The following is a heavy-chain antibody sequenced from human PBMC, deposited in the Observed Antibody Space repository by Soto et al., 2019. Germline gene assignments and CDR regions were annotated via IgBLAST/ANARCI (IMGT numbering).Heavy chain of an antibody. V-gene: IGHV3-30-3*01. CDR3: ARPWDQIAVAVPFDY. CDR2: ISYDGSNK. D-gene: IGHD6-19*01. J-gene: IGHJ4*02. Sequence: GGSLRLSCAASGFTFSSYAMHWVRQAPGKGLEWVAVISYDGSNKYYADSVKGRFTISRDNSKNTLYLQMNSLRAEDTAVYYCARPWDQIAVAVPFDYWGQGTLVTVSS. CDR1: GFTFSSYA.